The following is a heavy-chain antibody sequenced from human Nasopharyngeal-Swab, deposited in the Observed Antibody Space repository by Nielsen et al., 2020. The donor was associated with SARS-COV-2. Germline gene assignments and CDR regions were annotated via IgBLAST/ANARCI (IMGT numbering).Heavy chain of an antibody. CDR1: GFTFSSYS. Sequence: GESLKISCAASGFTFSSYSMNWVRQAPGKGLEWVSYISSSSNTIYYADSVKGRFTITIDNAKNSMYLQMNSLRDEDTAVYYCARGYGSGSYFQEYYGVDVWGQGTTVTVSS. CDR2: ISSSSNTI. CDR3: ARGYGSGSYFQEYYGVDV. J-gene: IGHJ6*02. D-gene: IGHD3-10*01. V-gene: IGHV3-48*02.